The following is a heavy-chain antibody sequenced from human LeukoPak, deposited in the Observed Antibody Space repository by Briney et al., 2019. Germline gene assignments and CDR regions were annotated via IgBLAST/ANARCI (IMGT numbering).Heavy chain of an antibody. CDR3: VRDFRSADY. Sequence: GGSLRLSCVGSGFTFRSHAMSWVRQAPEKGLEFVSGIYENGGTTYYADSVKGRFSISRDNARNTVYLQMNSLRVEDTAVYYCVRDFRSADYWGQGTLVTVSS. CDR2: IYENGGTT. J-gene: IGHJ4*02. V-gene: IGHV3-23*01. CDR1: GFTFRSHA.